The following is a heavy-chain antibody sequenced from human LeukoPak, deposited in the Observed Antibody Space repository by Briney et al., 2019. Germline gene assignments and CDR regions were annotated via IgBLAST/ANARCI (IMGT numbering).Heavy chain of an antibody. D-gene: IGHD3-16*01. J-gene: IGHJ4*02. CDR2: FHYSGST. CDR1: GGYISNFY. V-gene: IGHV4-39*01. Sequence: SETLSLTCTVSGGYISNFYWGWIRQPPGKGLEWIGNFHYSGSTYYNPSLKSRVTISVDTSKNQFSLRLSSVTAADTAVYYCARQVTFGYAYAYYFDYWGQGTLVTVSS. CDR3: ARQVTFGYAYAYYFDY.